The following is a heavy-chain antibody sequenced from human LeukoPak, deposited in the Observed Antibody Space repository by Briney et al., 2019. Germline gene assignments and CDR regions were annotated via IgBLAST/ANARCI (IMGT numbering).Heavy chain of an antibody. CDR1: GITFGNNW. D-gene: IGHD2-2*02. V-gene: IGHV3-74*01. J-gene: IGHJ5*02. Sequence: GGSLRLSCAASGITFGNNWMHWVRQGPGKGLVWISRINSDGGGAIYADSVKGRFTVSRDNAKNSLYLQMNSLRAEDTAVYYCASIVVVPAAISWGQGTLVTVSS. CDR3: ASIVVVPAAIS. CDR2: INSDGGGA.